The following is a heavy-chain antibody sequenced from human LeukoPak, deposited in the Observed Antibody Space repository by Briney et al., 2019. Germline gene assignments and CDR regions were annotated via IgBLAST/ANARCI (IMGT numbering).Heavy chain of an antibody. CDR2: ISSSSSTI. CDR1: GFTFSSYS. CDR3: AKDSYCYDSSGSGAFDI. D-gene: IGHD3-22*01. Sequence: PGGSLRLSCAASGFTFSSYSMNWVRQAPGKGLEWVSYISSSSSTIYYADSVKGRFTISRDNAKNSLYLQMNRLRAEDTAVYYCAKDSYCYDSSGSGAFDIWGQGTMVTVSS. J-gene: IGHJ3*02. V-gene: IGHV3-48*01.